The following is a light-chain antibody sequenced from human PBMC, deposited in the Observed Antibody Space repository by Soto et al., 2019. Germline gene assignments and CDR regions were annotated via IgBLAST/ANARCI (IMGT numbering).Light chain of an antibody. V-gene: IGLV3-21*02. CDR1: NIGTKS. Sequence: SYELTQPPSVSVAPGQTARISCGGDNIGTKSVHWYQQKPGQAPVLVIYDDHDRPSGIPERFSGSKSGNTATLTITRVEAADEADYYCQVWDRSSDHYVFAAGTKVTVL. CDR3: QVWDRSSDHYV. J-gene: IGLJ1*01. CDR2: DDH.